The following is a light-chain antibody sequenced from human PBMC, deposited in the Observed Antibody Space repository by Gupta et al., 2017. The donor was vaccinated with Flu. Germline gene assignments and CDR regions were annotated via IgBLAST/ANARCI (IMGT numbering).Light chain of an antibody. V-gene: IGKV3-15*01. CDR2: GAS. CDR1: QSVSSN. J-gene: IGKJ2*01. Sequence: EIVMTQSPATLSVSPGERATLSCRASQSVSSNLAWYQQKSDQAPRLLIYGASNRATGNPARFSGSGGTSEFTLTSSSRQYEDFAVYYRQHYNYYYTFGQGTKLEIK. CDR3: QHYNYYYT.